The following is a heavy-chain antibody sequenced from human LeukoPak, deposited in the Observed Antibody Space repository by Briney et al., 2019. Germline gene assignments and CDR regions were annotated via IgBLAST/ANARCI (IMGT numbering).Heavy chain of an antibody. D-gene: IGHD1-14*01. CDR1: GGSFSGYY. CDR3: SRPSRTYRLGSSQH. CDR2: INHSGST. Sequence: SETLSLTCAVYGGSFSGYYWSWIRQPPGKGLEWIGEINHSGSTNYNPSLKSRVTISVDTSKNQFSLKLSSVTAADTAVYYLSRPSRTYRLGSSQHWGQGTLVTVSS. J-gene: IGHJ1*01. V-gene: IGHV4-34*01.